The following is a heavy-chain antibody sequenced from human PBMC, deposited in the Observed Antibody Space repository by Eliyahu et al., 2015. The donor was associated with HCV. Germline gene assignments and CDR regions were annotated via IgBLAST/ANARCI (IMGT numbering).Heavy chain of an antibody. J-gene: IGHJ6*02. CDR2: IYYSGST. CDR3: ARWGKPHYYYYGMDV. V-gene: IGHV4-59*01. D-gene: IGHD3-16*01. CDR1: GGSISSYY. Sequence: QVQLQESGPGLVKPSETLSLTCTVSGGSISSYYWSWIRQPPGKGLEWIGYIYYSGSTNYNPSLKSRVTISVDTSKNQFSLKLSSVTAADTAVYYCARWGKPHYYYYGMDVWGQGTTVTVSS.